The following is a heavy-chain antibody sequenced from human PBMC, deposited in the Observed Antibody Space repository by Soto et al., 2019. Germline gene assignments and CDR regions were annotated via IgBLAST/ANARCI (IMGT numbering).Heavy chain of an antibody. D-gene: IGHD3-3*02. CDR3: AREIGFLEWFPARGWFDP. CDR2: INPSGGST. Sequence: ASVKVSCKASGYTFTSYYMHWVRQAPGQGLEWMGIINPSGGSTSYAQKFQGRVTMTRDTSTSTVYMELSSLRSEDTAVYYCAREIGFLEWFPARGWFDPWGQGTLVTVSS. J-gene: IGHJ5*02. CDR1: GYTFTSYY. V-gene: IGHV1-46*03.